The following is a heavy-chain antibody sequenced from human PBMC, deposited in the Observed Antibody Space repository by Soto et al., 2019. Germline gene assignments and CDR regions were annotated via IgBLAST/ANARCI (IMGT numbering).Heavy chain of an antibody. J-gene: IGHJ1*01. CDR1: GGSSRNISYY. CDR3: ASQRAEIPISDH. CDR2: IYYSGST. Sequence: SQTNPLTWTVSGGSSRNISYYCIWINQPPGKGLEWIGSIYYSGSTYYNPSLKSRVTISVDTSKNQFSLKLSSVTAADTAVYYCASQRAEIPISDHWRQGTFVIVSS. V-gene: IGHV4-39*01.